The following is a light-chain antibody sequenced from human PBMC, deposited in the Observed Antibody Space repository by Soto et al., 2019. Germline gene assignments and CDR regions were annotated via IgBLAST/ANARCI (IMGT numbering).Light chain of an antibody. J-gene: IGKJ1*01. CDR1: QSVNGNY. V-gene: IGKV3-20*01. CDR2: GAS. CDR3: QHYSSAPRWT. Sequence: EIVLTQSPGTLSLSPGERATLSCRASQSVNGNYLAWYQQKSGQAPRPLIYGASSRATRIPDRFSGSGSGTDFTLTISILEPEDFAVYYCQHYSSAPRWTFGQGTKVEMK.